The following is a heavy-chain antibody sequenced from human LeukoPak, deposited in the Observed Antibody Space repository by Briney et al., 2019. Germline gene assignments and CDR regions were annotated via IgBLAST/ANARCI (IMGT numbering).Heavy chain of an antibody. CDR1: GFTVSSNY. J-gene: IGHJ4*02. V-gene: IGHV3-53*01. Sequence: GGSLRLSCAASGFTVSSNYMSWVRQAPGKGLEWVSVIYSGGSTYYADSVKGRFTISRDNSKNTLYLQMNSLRAEDTAVYYCARGVGGPTPYYFDYWGQGTLVTVSS. CDR2: IYSGGST. D-gene: IGHD2-15*01. CDR3: ARGVGGPTPYYFDY.